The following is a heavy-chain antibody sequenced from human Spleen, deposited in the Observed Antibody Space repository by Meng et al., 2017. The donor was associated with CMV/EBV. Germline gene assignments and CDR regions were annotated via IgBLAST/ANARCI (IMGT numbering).Heavy chain of an antibody. CDR1: GFTFSGYW. J-gene: IGHJ1*01. CDR2: IKQDGSQK. CDR3: VTTNRLQH. V-gene: IGHV3-7*01. Sequence: GESLKISCAASGFTFSGYWMTWVRQTPGKGLEWVANIKQDGSQKYYVDSVKGRFTISRDNAKNSLYLQMNSLRAEDTAVYYCVTTNRLQHWGQGTLVTVSS. D-gene: IGHD2-8*01.